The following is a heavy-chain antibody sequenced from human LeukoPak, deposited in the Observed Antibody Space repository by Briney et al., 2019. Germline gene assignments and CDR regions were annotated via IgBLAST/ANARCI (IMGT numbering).Heavy chain of an antibody. CDR3: AELGITMIGGV. Sequence: GGSLRLSCAASGFTFSSYEMKWVRQAPGKGLEWVSYISSSGSTIYYADSVKGRFPISRDNAKNSLYLQMNSLRAEDTAVYYCAELGITMIGGVWGKGTTVTISS. D-gene: IGHD3-10*02. CDR2: ISSSGSTI. V-gene: IGHV3-48*03. CDR1: GFTFSSYE. J-gene: IGHJ6*04.